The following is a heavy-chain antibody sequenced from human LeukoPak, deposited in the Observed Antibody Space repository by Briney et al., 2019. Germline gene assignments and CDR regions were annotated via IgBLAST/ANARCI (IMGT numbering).Heavy chain of an antibody. V-gene: IGHV7-4-1*02. D-gene: IGHD5-18*01. CDR1: GYTFTSYA. Sequence: ASVKVSCKASGYTFTSYAMNWVRQAPGQGLEWMGWINTNTGNPTYAQGFTGRFVFSLVTSVSTAYLQISSLKAEDTAVYYCARSFMGYSYGLDAFDIWGQGTMVTVSS. CDR2: INTNTGNP. CDR3: ARSFMGYSYGLDAFDI. J-gene: IGHJ3*02.